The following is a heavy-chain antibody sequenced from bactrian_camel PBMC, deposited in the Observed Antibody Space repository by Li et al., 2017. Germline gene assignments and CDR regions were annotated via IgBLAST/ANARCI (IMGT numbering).Heavy chain of an antibody. D-gene: IGHD2*01. Sequence: VQLVESGGGEAQPGGSLKLSCAVSGFPFRRATISWIRQRPGKEREGVASIYIGGGNTFYADSVKGRFTISQDYAKNILYLQMNNLEPEDTALYYCAAAAVGQWSCSWPASGGYSVWGQGTQVTVSS. CDR3: AAAAVGQWSCSWPASGGYSV. J-gene: IGHJ4*01. V-gene: IGHV3S31*01. CDR2: IYIGGGNT. CDR1: GFPFRRAT.